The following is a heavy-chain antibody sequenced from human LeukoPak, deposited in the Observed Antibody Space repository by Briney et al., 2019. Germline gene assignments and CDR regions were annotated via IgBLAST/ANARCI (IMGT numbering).Heavy chain of an antibody. J-gene: IGHJ4*02. V-gene: IGHV3-74*03. CDR2: VNNDGSST. CDR1: GFIFSNYW. D-gene: IGHD5/OR15-5a*01. Sequence: QPGGSLRLSCAACGFIFSNYWMHWVRQAPGKGLVWVSRVNNDGSSTTYADSVKGRFTISRDNAKNTLYLQMNSLRAEDTAVYYCAKGGLRVTDYWGQGTLVTVSS. CDR3: AKGGLRVTDY.